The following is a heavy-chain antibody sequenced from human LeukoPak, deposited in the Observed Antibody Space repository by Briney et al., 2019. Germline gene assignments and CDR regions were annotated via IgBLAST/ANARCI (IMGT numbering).Heavy chain of an antibody. D-gene: IGHD6-13*01. CDR2: ISSSSSTI. CDR3: AKDIAAAAGTPRSFDI. J-gene: IGHJ3*02. CDR1: GFTFSSYS. V-gene: IGHV3-48*04. Sequence: PGGSLRLSCAASGFTFSSYSMNWVRQAPGKGLEWVSYISSSSSTIYYAGSVKGRFTISRDNAKNSLYLQMNSLRAEDTAVYYCAKDIAAAAGTPRSFDIWGQGTMVTVSS.